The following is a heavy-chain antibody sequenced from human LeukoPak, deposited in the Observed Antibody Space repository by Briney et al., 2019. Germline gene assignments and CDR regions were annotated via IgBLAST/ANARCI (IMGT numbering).Heavy chain of an antibody. V-gene: IGHV4-4*07. CDR1: GGSISSYY. CDR2: IYTSGST. CDR3: AREVYYNDSSGFGY. J-gene: IGHJ4*02. D-gene: IGHD3-22*01. Sequence: SETLSLTCTVSGGSISSYYWSWIRQPAGKGLEWIGRIYTSGSTNYNPSLKSRVTMSVDTSKNQFSLKLSTVSAADTAVYYCAREVYYNDSSGFGYWGQGTLVTVSS.